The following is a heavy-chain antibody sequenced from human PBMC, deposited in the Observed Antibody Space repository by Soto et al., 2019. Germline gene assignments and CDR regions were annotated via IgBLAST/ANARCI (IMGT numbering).Heavy chain of an antibody. CDR1: GFTFSSYA. Sequence: VGSLRLSCAASGFTFSSYAMHWVRQAPGKGLEYVSAISSNGGSTYYADSVKGRFTISRDNSKNTLYLQMGSLRAEDMAVYYCARGPYSGSYTLDYWGQGTLVTVS. J-gene: IGHJ4*02. CDR2: ISSNGGST. D-gene: IGHD1-26*01. V-gene: IGHV3-64*02. CDR3: ARGPYSGSYTLDY.